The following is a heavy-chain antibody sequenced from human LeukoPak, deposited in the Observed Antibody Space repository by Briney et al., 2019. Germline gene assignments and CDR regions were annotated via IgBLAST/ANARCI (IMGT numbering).Heavy chain of an antibody. CDR2: IKRDGSEK. CDR3: VRDDGATKPC. J-gene: IGHJ4*02. D-gene: IGHD1-26*01. CDR1: AFTLSSYW. Sequence: GGSLRLSCAASAFTLSSYWMSWVRQAPGKGLEWVANIKRDGSEKYYVDSVKGRFSISRDNAKNSLYLQMNSLKVEDTAVYYSVRDDGATKPCWGQGTLVTVSS. V-gene: IGHV3-7*01.